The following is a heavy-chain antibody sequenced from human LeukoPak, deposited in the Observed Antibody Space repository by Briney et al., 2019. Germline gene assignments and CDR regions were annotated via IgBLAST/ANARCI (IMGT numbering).Heavy chain of an antibody. Sequence: PGGSLRPSCAGSGFTFGDFPLTWVRQAPGKGLEWVGYIRAKAYGGTTEYAASVKGRFTISRDDSKRSAYLQMNSPQTEDTGIYYCTRGSGRFEYWGQGALVTVSA. J-gene: IGHJ4*02. CDR3: TRGSGRFEY. D-gene: IGHD2-15*01. V-gene: IGHV3-49*04. CDR1: GFTFGDFP. CDR2: IRAKAYGGTT.